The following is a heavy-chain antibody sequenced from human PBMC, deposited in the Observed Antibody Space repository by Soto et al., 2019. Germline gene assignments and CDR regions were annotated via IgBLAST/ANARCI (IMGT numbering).Heavy chain of an antibody. CDR2: IYYRGST. CDR1: GGSISSSRYY. J-gene: IGHJ4*02. V-gene: IGHV4-39*01. D-gene: IGHD2-2*01. CDR3: ARHLHPTTGYCPSTSCYHFDY. Sequence: SETLALTCTVSGGSISSSRYYWGWVRQPPGKGLEWIGSIYYRGSTYYSPSLKSRVTISVDTSKNQFSLKLSSVTAADTAVYYCARHLHPTTGYCPSTSCYHFDYWGQGTLVTVSS.